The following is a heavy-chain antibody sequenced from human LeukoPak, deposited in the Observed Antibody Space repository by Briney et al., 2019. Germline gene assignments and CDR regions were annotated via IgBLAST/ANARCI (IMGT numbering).Heavy chain of an antibody. CDR1: GGSISSGSYY. CDR3: ARLSYRRFDY. D-gene: IGHD4-11*01. CDR2: IYTSGST. V-gene: IGHV4-61*02. J-gene: IGHJ4*02. Sequence: PSGTLSLTCAVSGGSISSGSYYWSWIRQPAGKGLEWIGRIYTSGSTNYNPSLKSRVTISVDTSKNQFSLKLSSVTAADTAVYYCARLSYRRFDYWGQGNLVTVSS.